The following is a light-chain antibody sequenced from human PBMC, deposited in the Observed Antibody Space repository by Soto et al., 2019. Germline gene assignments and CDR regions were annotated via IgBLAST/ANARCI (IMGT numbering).Light chain of an antibody. CDR2: DAS. Sequence: DIQMTQSPSTLSASVGDTVTITCRASQNINTWLAWYQQKPGKAPKFLIYDASSLDRGVPSRFSGDGSGTEFTLTISSLQPDDVGIYYCQHYRIHSDLTFGGGTRIEIK. CDR1: QNINTW. V-gene: IGKV1-5*01. CDR3: QHYRIHSDLT. J-gene: IGKJ4*01.